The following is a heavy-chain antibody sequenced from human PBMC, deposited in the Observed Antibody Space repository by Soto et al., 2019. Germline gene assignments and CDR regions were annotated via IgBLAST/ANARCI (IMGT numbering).Heavy chain of an antibody. CDR3: ARDHPSSLWFGGNYYYYYYMDV. CDR1: GFTFSSYS. CDR2: ISSSSSTI. V-gene: IGHV3-48*01. J-gene: IGHJ6*03. D-gene: IGHD3-10*01. Sequence: TVGSLRLSCAASGFTFSSYSINWVRQAPGKGLEWVSYISSSSSTIYYADSVEGRFTISRDNAKNSLYLQMNSLRAEDTAVYYCARDHPSSLWFGGNYYYYYYMDVWGKGTTVTVS.